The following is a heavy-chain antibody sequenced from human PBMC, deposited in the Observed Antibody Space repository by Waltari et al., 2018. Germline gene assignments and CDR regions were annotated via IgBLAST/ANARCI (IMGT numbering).Heavy chain of an antibody. CDR3: ARHGGAXXRQEXRSXXYYGXDV. J-gene: IGHJ6*02. CDR1: GXPXXXGYY. CDR2: IVQXGGT. Sequence: QVXLQESGPXLVKPSETLSXPCAVXGXPXXXGYYCGWLXQXPGKGXGGIGGIVQXGGTNYTPXLXSRVTIPVDTSKNQCPRKLSSVTAADTAVYXCARHGGAXXRQEXRSXXYYGXDVWGQGTXXXXSX. D-gene: IGHD1-1*01. V-gene: IGHV4-38-2*01.